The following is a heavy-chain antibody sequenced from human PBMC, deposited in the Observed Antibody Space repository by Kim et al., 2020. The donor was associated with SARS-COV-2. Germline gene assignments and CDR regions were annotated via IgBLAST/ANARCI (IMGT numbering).Heavy chain of an antibody. V-gene: IGHV4-4*07. Sequence: SETLSLTCTVSGGSISSYYWNWIRQPAGKGLEWIGRIYTSGSTNYNPYLKSRVTMSVDTSKNQFSLKLSSVTAADTAVYYCARDICGGSCYSPDYYGMDVWGQGTTVTVSS. J-gene: IGHJ6*02. CDR2: IYTSGST. D-gene: IGHD2-15*01. CDR1: GGSISSYY. CDR3: ARDICGGSCYSPDYYGMDV.